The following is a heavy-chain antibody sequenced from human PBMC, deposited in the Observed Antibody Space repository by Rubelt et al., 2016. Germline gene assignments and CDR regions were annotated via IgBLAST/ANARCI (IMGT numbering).Heavy chain of an antibody. CDR3: SKDVNPYSYGHGSF. CDR2: IYHTGST. V-gene: IGHV4-31*11. CDR1: GVSVSTSGYY. J-gene: IGHJ4*02. Sequence: QVQLQESGPGLVRPSQTLSLICAVSGVSVSTSGYYWSWIRQQPGKGLEWLGYIYHTGSTKFNPSLESRISMSVDTSKNEFYLKLTPVTAADTAIYYCSKDVNPYSYGHGSFWGQGTRVTVSS. D-gene: IGHD5-18*01.